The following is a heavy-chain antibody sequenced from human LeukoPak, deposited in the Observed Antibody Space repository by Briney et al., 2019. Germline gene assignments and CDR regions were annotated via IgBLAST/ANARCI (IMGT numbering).Heavy chain of an antibody. CDR3: AREGGSTVVTLYAFDI. J-gene: IGHJ3*02. V-gene: IGHV4-31*03. Sequence: PSETLSLTCTVSGGFISSGDYYWSWIRQHPGKGLEWIGYIYYSGSTYYNPSLKSRVTISVDTSKNQFSLKLSSVTAADTAVYYCAREGGSTVVTLYAFDIWGQGTMVTVSS. D-gene: IGHD4-23*01. CDR1: GGFISSGDYY. CDR2: IYYSGST.